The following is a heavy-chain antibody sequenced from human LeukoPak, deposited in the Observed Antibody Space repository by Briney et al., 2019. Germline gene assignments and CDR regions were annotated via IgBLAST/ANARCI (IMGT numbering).Heavy chain of an antibody. Sequence: ASVKVSCKASGYTLTSYGISWVGQPPGQGLDGMGWISAYNGNTNYAQKLQGRVTMTTDTSTSTAYMELRSLRSDDTAVYYCARIQLWSRPDGYWGQGTLVTVSS. D-gene: IGHD5-18*01. V-gene: IGHV1-18*01. J-gene: IGHJ4*02. CDR3: ARIQLWSRPDGY. CDR1: GYTLTSYG. CDR2: ISAYNGNT.